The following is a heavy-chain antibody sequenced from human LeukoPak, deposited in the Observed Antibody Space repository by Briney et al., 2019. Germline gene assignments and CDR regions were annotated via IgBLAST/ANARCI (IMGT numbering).Heavy chain of an antibody. D-gene: IGHD2-2*01. Sequence: SETLSLTCTVSGGSISSSSYYWGWIRQPPRKGLEWIGSIYYSGSTYYNPSLKSRVTISVDTSKNQFSLKLSSVTAADTAVYYCARSEPYCSSTSCYAVGPVSWFDPWGQGTLVTVSS. CDR3: ARSEPYCSSTSCYAVGPVSWFDP. CDR1: GGSISSSSYY. J-gene: IGHJ5*02. V-gene: IGHV4-39*01. CDR2: IYYSGST.